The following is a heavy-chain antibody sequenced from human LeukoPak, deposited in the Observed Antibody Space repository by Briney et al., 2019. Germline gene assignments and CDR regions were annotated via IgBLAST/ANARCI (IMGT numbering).Heavy chain of an antibody. V-gene: IGHV1-18*01. CDR3: ARIRDGYNDAYDI. CDR2: ISGYNAKT. Sequence: ASVKVSCKASGHTFSSYGISWVRQAPGQGLEWMGWISGYNAKTNYAQNVQGRVTLTRDTSTSTVYMELSSLRSEDTAIYYCARIRDGYNDAYDIWGQGTVVTVPS. CDR1: GHTFSSYG. J-gene: IGHJ3*02. D-gene: IGHD5-24*01.